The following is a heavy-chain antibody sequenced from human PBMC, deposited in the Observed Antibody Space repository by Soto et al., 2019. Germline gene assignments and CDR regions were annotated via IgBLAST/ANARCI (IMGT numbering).Heavy chain of an antibody. Sequence: GGSLRLSCAASGFTFSSYAMSWVRQAPGKGLEWVSAISGSGGSTYYADSVKGRFTISRDNSKNTLYLQMNSLRAEDTAVYYCAKDIPGASLGENWFDPWGQGTLVTVSS. J-gene: IGHJ5*02. V-gene: IGHV3-23*01. CDR1: GFTFSSYA. CDR3: AKDIPGASLGENWFDP. CDR2: ISGSGGST. D-gene: IGHD1-26*01.